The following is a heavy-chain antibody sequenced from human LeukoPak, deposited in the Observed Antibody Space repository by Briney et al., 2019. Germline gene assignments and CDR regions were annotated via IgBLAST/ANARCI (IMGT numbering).Heavy chain of an antibody. J-gene: IGHJ5*02. Sequence: LSGGSLRLSCAASGFTVSSNYMSWVRQAPGKGLEWVSVIYSGNNTYYADSVKGRFTISRDTSKNTLYLQMNSLRAEDTAVYYCARTVGYGDYSWFDPWGQGTLVTVSS. V-gene: IGHV3-53*01. CDR1: GFTVSSNY. D-gene: IGHD4-17*01. CDR3: ARTVGYGDYSWFDP. CDR2: IYSGNNT.